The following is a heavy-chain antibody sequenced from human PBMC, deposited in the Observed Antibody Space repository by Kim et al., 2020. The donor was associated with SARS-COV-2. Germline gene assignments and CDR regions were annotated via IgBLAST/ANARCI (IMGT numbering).Heavy chain of an antibody. CDR1: GFTFSSYA. J-gene: IGHJ4*02. Sequence: GGSLRLSCAASGFTFSSYAMSWVRQAPGKGLEWVSAISGSGGSTYYADSVKGRFTISRDNSKNTLYLQMISLRAEDTAVYYCANPLDSSGSAVDYWGQGTLVTVSS. D-gene: IGHD3-22*01. V-gene: IGHV3-23*01. CDR3: ANPLDSSGSAVDY. CDR2: ISGSGGST.